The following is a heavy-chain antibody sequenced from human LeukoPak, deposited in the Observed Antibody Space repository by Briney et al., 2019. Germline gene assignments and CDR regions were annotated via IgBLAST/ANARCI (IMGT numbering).Heavy chain of an antibody. CDR1: GFTFSSYW. V-gene: IGHV3-74*01. Sequence: GGSLRLSCAASGFTFSSYWLHWVRQAPGKGLVWVSRIKGDERSTDYADSVKGRFTISRDNSKNTLYLQMNSLRAEDTAVYYCAKEGNYYDSSGYYPYYFDYWGQGTLVTVSS. J-gene: IGHJ4*02. CDR2: IKGDERST. CDR3: AKEGNYYDSSGYYPYYFDY. D-gene: IGHD3-22*01.